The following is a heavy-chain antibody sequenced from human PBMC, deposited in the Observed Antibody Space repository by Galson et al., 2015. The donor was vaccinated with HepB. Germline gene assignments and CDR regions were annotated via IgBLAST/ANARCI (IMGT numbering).Heavy chain of an antibody. CDR3: ARIYLGYSSSGYGGYYGMDV. CDR2: ISSSGSTI. J-gene: IGHJ6*02. D-gene: IGHD6-13*01. Sequence: SLRLSCAASGFTFSSYEMNWVRQAPGKGLEWVSYISSSGSTIYYADSVKGRFTITRDNAKNTLYLQMNSLRAEDTAVYYCARIYLGYSSSGYGGYYGMDVWGQGTTVTVSS. V-gene: IGHV3-48*03. CDR1: GFTFSSYE.